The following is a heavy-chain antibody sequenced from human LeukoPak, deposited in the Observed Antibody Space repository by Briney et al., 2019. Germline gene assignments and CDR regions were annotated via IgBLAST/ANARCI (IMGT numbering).Heavy chain of an antibody. J-gene: IGHJ4*02. V-gene: IGHV3-21*06. CDR2: IGPTGSDR. Sequence: GGSLRLSCTASGLTFSTSGSNWVRQAPGKGLKWVASIGPTGSDRYHADSIKGRFTISRDNANNFLYLQMNSLRAEDTAVYYCATETNGRHYDYWGQGTLLTVSS. D-gene: IGHD1-14*01. CDR3: ATETNGRHYDY. CDR1: GLTFSTSG.